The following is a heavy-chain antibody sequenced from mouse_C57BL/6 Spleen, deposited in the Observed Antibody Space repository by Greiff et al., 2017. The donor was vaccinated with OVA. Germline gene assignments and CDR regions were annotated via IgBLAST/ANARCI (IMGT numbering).Heavy chain of an antibody. Sequence: VQLKESGAELVRPGASVKLSCTASGFNIHDYYMHWVKQRPEQGLEWIGRIDPEDGDTEYAPKFQGKATMTADTSSNTAYLQLSSLTSEDTAVYYFTTPYYGSSYGYFDGWGTGTTVTVSS. CDR2: IDPEDGDT. V-gene: IGHV14-1*01. CDR3: TTPYYGSSYGYFDG. CDR1: GFNIHDYY. D-gene: IGHD1-1*01. J-gene: IGHJ1*03.